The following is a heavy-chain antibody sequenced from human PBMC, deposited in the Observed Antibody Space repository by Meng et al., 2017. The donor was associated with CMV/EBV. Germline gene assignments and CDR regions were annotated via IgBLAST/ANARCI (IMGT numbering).Heavy chain of an antibody. V-gene: IGHV4-34*01. CDR2: INHSGST. J-gene: IGHJ4*02. D-gene: IGHD1-26*01. Sequence: ESLRLSCAVYGGSFSGYYWSWIRQPPGKGLEWIGEINHSGSTNYNPSLKSRVTISVDTSKNQFSLKLNSVTAADTAVYYCARRGRWEPTPDYWGQGTLVTVSS. CDR3: ARRGRWEPTPDY. CDR1: GGSFSGYY.